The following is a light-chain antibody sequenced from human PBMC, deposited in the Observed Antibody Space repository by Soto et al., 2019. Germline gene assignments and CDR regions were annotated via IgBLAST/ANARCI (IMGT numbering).Light chain of an antibody. CDR3: AAWDGSLMGQV. CDR2: TSN. V-gene: IGLV1-44*01. Sequence: QSVLTQPPSASGTPGQRVTISCSGSSSNIGSNTVTWYQQLPGTAPKLLIYTSNQRPSGVPDRFSGSKSGTSASLAISGLQSEDEADYYCAAWDGSLMGQVFGGGTKVTVL. J-gene: IGLJ3*02. CDR1: SSNIGSNT.